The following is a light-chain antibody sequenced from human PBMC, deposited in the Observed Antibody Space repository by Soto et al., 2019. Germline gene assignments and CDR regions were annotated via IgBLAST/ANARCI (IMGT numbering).Light chain of an antibody. CDR1: QSISHY. V-gene: IGKV3-20*01. Sequence: EIVLTQSPGTLSLSPGERATLSCRANQSISHYLAWYQQKPGQSPRLLIYGAASRAIGIPDGFNGTGSETTFTLTISRLQTEDLALYFCQQYDASPFTFGPGTKVDI. J-gene: IGKJ3*01. CDR3: QQYDASPFT. CDR2: GAA.